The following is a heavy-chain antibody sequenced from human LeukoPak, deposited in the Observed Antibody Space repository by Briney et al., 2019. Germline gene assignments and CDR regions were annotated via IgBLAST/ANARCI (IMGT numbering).Heavy chain of an antibody. CDR3: TRRIIYSGMDV. D-gene: IGHD2-21*01. Sequence: PGGSLRLSCVASGFTFSSHEFQWVRRAPGKGLEWVSYISISGTTIQYADSVRGRFTMSRDNAKNSLHLQMNSLRAEDTALYYCTRRIIYSGMDVWGHGTTVTVSS. V-gene: IGHV3-48*03. CDR2: ISISGTTI. J-gene: IGHJ6*02. CDR1: GFTFSSHE.